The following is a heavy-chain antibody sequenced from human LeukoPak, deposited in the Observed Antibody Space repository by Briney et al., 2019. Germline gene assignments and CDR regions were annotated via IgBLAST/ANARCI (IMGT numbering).Heavy chain of an antibody. CDR1: GGSISSGGYY. CDR3: ARDHYDSYISNSYRGVYFDY. CDR2: IYYSGST. J-gene: IGHJ4*02. D-gene: IGHD6-13*01. V-gene: IGHV4-31*03. Sequence: PSQTLSLTCTVSGGSISSGGYYWSWIRQHPGKGLEWIGYIYYSGSTYYNPSLKSRVTISVDTSKNQFSLKLSSVTAADTAVYYCARDHYDSYISNSYRGVYFDYWGQGTLVTVSS.